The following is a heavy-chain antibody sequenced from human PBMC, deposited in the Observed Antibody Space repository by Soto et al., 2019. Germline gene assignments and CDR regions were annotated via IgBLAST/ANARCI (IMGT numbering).Heavy chain of an antibody. CDR1: GFTFSMFA. CDR2: ISGSGGST. CDR3: AKERNFWSGTAGFDS. J-gene: IGHJ5*01. D-gene: IGHD3-3*01. V-gene: IGHV3-23*01. Sequence: GGSLRLSCVGSGFTFSMFAMSWVRQAPGKGLEWISSISGSGGSTYYADSVKGRFTVSRDNSKTTVFLQMNGLRTEDTAVYFCAKERNFWSGTAGFDSWGQGSPVTVSS.